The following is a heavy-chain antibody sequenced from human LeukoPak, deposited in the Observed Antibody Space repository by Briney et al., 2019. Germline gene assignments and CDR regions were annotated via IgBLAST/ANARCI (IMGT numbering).Heavy chain of an antibody. J-gene: IGHJ3*02. V-gene: IGHV1-18*01. D-gene: IGHD3-22*01. CDR1: GYTFTSYG. CDR3: ARGGPYYYDSSSAFDI. CDR2: ISAYNGNT. Sequence: ASVKVSCKASGYTFTSYGISWVRQAPGQGLEWMGWISAYNGNTNYAQKLQGRVTMTTDTSTSTAYMELRSLRSDDTAVYYCARGGPYYYDSSSAFDIWGQGTMVTVSS.